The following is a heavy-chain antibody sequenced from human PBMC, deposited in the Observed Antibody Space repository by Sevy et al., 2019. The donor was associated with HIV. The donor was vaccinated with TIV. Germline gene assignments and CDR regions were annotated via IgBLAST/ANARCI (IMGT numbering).Heavy chain of an antibody. CDR3: AKSYIGSGISYGMDL. D-gene: IGHD3-10*01. V-gene: IGHV3-7*01. CDR2: ISQDGSGK. J-gene: IGHJ6*02. CDR1: GFTFSNFW. Sequence: GGSLRLSCAVSGFTFSNFWMSWVRQAPGKGLEWVANISQDGSGKYYVDSVRGGFTRSRDNGKNSQFLQLNSLRADDAAIYYCAKSYIGSGISYGMDLWGRGTTVTVSS.